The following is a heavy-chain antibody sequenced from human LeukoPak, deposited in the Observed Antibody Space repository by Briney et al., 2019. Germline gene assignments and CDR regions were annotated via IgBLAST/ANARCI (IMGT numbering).Heavy chain of an antibody. V-gene: IGHV4-34*01. CDR1: GGSFSGYY. D-gene: IGHD3-16*01. CDR2: NNHSGIT. J-gene: IGHJ4*02. CDR3: ARGIPVCSIDY. Sequence: KPSETLSLTCPDSGGSFSGYYWSCIRQPPGKRLESIGENNHSGITNYSPSFKSRVSISVDTSRTQFSLGLSSVTAAGTAVYYWARGIPVCSIDYWGQGTLVTVSS.